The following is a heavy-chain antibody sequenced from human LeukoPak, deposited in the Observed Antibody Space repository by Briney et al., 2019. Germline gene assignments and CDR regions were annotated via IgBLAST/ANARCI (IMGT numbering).Heavy chain of an antibody. CDR3: ARGAYCGGDCPFPNSLY. V-gene: IGHV3-74*01. J-gene: IGHJ4*02. CDR1: GFTFSSYW. CDR2: INSDGSST. Sequence: PGGSLRLSCAASGFTFSSYWIHWVRQAPGEGLVWVSRINSDGSSTTYADSVKGRFTISRDNAKNTVYLQMNSLRAEDTAVYYCARGAYCGGDCPFPNSLYWGQGTLVTVSS. D-gene: IGHD2-21*01.